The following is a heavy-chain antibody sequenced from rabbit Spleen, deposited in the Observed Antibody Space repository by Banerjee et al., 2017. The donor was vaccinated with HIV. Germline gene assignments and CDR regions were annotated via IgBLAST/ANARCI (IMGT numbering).Heavy chain of an antibody. Sequence: QQQLVESGGGLVKPGASLTLTCKASGFSFSSSYWICWVRQAPGKGLEWIACLHTSSDSTYYASWAKGRFTISKTSSTTVTLQMTSLTAADTATYFCARGGGLWGPGTLVTVS. CDR3: ARGGGL. J-gene: IGHJ4*01. CDR2: LHTSSDST. CDR1: GFSFSSSYW. V-gene: IGHV1S45*01.